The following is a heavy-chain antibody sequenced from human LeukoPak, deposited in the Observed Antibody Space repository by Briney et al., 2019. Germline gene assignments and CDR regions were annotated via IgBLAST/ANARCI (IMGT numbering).Heavy chain of an antibody. Sequence: PSETLSLTCAVYGGSFSGYYWSWIRQPPGKGLEWIGEINHSGSTNYNPSLKSRVTISVDTSKNQFSLKLSSVTAADTAVYYCARGRITMVRGVIIKNWFDPWGQGTLVTVSS. CDR2: INHSGST. D-gene: IGHD3-10*01. CDR1: GGSFSGYY. V-gene: IGHV4-34*01. CDR3: ARGRITMVRGVIIKNWFDP. J-gene: IGHJ5*02.